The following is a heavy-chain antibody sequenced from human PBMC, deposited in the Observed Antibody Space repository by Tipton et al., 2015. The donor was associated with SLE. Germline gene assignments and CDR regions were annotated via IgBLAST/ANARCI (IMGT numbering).Heavy chain of an antibody. D-gene: IGHD3-10*01. J-gene: IGHJ3*01. CDR3: ARGRGVEY. Sequence: GSLRLSCAASGFSFNTYWMTWVRQAPGKGLERLANTNQDGSEKYYVDSVQGRYSISRDNAKNSLYLQMSSLGADDTAVYYCARGRGVEYWGQGTMVTVSS. CDR2: TNQDGSEK. CDR1: GFSFNTYW. V-gene: IGHV3-7*01.